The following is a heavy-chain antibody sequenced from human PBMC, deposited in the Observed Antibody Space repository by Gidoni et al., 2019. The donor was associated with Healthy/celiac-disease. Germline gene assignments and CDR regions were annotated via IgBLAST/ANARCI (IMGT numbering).Heavy chain of an antibody. V-gene: IGHV3-23*01. Sequence: EVQLLESGGGWVQPGGSLRLSCAASGFTFSSYALSWVRQAPGKGLEWVSAISGSGGSTYYADSVKGRFTISRDNSKNTLYLQMNSLRAEDTAVYYCAKAAYCGGDCYSEYFQHWGQGTLVTVSS. CDR2: ISGSGGST. CDR1: GFTFSSYA. J-gene: IGHJ1*01. D-gene: IGHD2-21*02. CDR3: AKAAYCGGDCYSEYFQH.